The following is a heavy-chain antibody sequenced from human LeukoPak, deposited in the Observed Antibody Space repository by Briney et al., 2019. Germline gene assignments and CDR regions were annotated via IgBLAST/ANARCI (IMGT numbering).Heavy chain of an antibody. CDR1: GFTFSSYA. V-gene: IGHV3-7*01. CDR3: ARDDCSSISCYHNWFDP. CDR2: IKQDGSEK. Sequence: GGSLRLSCAASGFTFSSYAMNWVRQAPGKGLEWVANIKQDGSEKYYVDSVKGRFTISRDNAKNSLYLQTNSLRAEDTAVYYCARDDCSSISCYHNWFDPWGQGTLVTVSS. J-gene: IGHJ5*02. D-gene: IGHD2-2*01.